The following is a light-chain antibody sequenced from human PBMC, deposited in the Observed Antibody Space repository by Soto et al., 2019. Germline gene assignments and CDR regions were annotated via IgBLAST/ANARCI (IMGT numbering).Light chain of an antibody. CDR1: QNITNY. V-gene: IGKV1-39*01. CDR3: QQSSSIPYT. Sequence: DIQMTQSPSSLSASVGDRVTITCRASQNITNYLNWYQQKPGKAPKVLIYAASSLQSGVPSRFSGSGSGTDFTLTISSLQAEDFATYYCQQSSSIPYTFCQGTNLEIK. CDR2: AAS. J-gene: IGKJ2*01.